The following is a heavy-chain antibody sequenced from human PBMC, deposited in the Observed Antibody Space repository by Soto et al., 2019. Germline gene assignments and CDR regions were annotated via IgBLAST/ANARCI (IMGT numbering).Heavy chain of an antibody. CDR2: IRSKANSYAT. D-gene: IGHD4-17*01. V-gene: IGHV3-73*01. CDR3: TRPYGDYVMKGFLVDV. CDR1: GFTFSGSA. J-gene: IGHJ6*02. Sequence: GGSLRLSCAASGFTFSGSAMHWVRQASGKGLEWVGRIRSKANSYATAYAASVKGRFTISRDDSKNTAYLQMNSLKTEDTAVYYCTRPYGDYVMKGFLVDVWGQGTTVTVSS.